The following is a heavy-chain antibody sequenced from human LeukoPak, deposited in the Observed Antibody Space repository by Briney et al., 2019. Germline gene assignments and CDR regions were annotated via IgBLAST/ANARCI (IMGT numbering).Heavy chain of an antibody. J-gene: IGHJ4*02. Sequence: SETLSLTCSVSGGSISSSNYYWGWIRQPPGKGLEWIGSVYYSGSTYYNPSLKSRVTTSIDTSKNQFSLKLSSVTAADTAVYYCARDSRREWELFNYFDYWGQGTLVTVSS. CDR2: VYYSGST. CDR1: GGSISSSNYY. V-gene: IGHV4-39*07. D-gene: IGHD1-26*01. CDR3: ARDSRREWELFNYFDY.